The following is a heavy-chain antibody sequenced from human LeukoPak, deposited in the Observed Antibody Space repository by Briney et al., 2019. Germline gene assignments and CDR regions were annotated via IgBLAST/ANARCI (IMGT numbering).Heavy chain of an antibody. CDR3: AKGRFGVVINYFDY. J-gene: IGHJ4*02. D-gene: IGHD3-3*01. V-gene: IGHV3-9*03. CDR1: GFTFDDYA. Sequence: PGGSLRLSCAASGFTFDDYAMHWVRQAPGKGLEWVSGISWNSGSIGYADSVKGRFTISRDNAKNSLYLQMNSLRAEDMALYYCAKGRFGVVINYFDYWGQGTLVTVSS. CDR2: ISWNSGSI.